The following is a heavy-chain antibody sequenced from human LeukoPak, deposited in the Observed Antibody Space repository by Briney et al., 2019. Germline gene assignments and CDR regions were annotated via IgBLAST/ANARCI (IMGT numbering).Heavy chain of an antibody. CDR2: ISGSGGST. CDR3: AKDYYGSGSYWDY. J-gene: IGHJ4*02. Sequence: GGSLRLSCTASGFTFRTYLIHWVRQAPGKGLEWVSAISGSGGSTYYADSVKGRFTISRDNSKNTLYLQMNSLRAEDTAVYYCAKDYYGSGSYWDYWGQGTLVTVSS. CDR1: GFTFRTYL. D-gene: IGHD3-10*01. V-gene: IGHV3-23*01.